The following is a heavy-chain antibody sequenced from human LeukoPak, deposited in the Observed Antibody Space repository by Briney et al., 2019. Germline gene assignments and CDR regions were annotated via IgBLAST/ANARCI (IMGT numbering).Heavy chain of an antibody. CDR3: ARDRHKYNYGGSGYPPY. CDR2: ISTSSSYI. CDR1: GFTFSSYS. Sequence: GGSLRLSCTASGFTFSSYSMNWVRQAPGKGLEWVSSISTSSSYIYYADSVKGRFTISRDNARNSLYLQMNTLRAEDTAVYYCARDRHKYNYGGSGYPPYWGQGTLVTVSS. D-gene: IGHD3-22*01. J-gene: IGHJ4*02. V-gene: IGHV3-21*01.